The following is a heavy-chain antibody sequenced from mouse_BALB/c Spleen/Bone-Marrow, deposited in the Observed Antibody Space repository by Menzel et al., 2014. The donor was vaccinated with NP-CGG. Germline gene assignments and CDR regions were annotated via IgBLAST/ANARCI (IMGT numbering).Heavy chain of an antibody. J-gene: IGHJ3*01. Sequence: QVQLQQPGPELVRPGVSVKISCKGSGYTFTDYAMHWVKQSHAKSLEWIGVISTYSGNTNYNQKFKGKATMTVDKSSSTAYMELARLTSEDSAIYYRARGNRYDGAWFAYWGQGTLVTVSA. D-gene: IGHD2-14*01. V-gene: IGHV1-67*01. CDR1: GYTFTDYA. CDR3: ARGNRYDGAWFAY. CDR2: ISTYSGNT.